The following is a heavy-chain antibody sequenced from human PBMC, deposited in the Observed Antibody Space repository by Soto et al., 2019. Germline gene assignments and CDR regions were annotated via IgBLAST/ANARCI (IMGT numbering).Heavy chain of an antibody. J-gene: IGHJ2*01. D-gene: IGHD4-17*01. CDR2: IYTSGST. CDR3: ARSGSYGDYGNWYFDL. Sequence: QVQLQESGPGLVKPSETLSLTCTVSGGSISSYYWSWIRQPAGKGLEWIGRIYTSGSTNYNPSLKSRVTMSVDTSKNQFSLKLSSVTAADTTVYYCARSGSYGDYGNWYFDLWGRGTLVTVSS. CDR1: GGSISSYY. V-gene: IGHV4-4*07.